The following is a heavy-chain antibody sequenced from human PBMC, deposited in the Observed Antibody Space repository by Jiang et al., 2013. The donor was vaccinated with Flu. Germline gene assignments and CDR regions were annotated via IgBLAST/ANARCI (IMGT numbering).Heavy chain of an antibody. CDR2: IIPILGIA. Sequence: SGAEVKKPGSSVKVSCTASGGTFSGHTVTWVRQAPGQGLEWMGRIIPILGIANYAQKFQGRVTITADKSTSTAYMELSSLRSEDTAVYYCAREYYSDSSSGANSYYFDYWGQGTLVTVSS. V-gene: IGHV1-69*04. J-gene: IGHJ4*02. D-gene: IGHD3-22*01. CDR3: AREYYSDSSSGANSYYFDY. CDR1: GGTFSGHT.